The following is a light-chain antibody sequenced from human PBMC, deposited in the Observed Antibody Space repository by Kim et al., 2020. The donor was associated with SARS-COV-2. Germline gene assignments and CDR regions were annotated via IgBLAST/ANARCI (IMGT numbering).Light chain of an antibody. Sequence: GQRVTISCSGSSSNIGTNTVNRYQQLPGTAPKLLIYTSNQRPSGVPDRFSGSKSGTSASLAISGLQSEDEGDYYCGAWDDTLKGYVFGTGTKVTVL. V-gene: IGLV1-44*01. J-gene: IGLJ1*01. CDR1: SSNIGTNT. CDR3: GAWDDTLKGYV. CDR2: TSN.